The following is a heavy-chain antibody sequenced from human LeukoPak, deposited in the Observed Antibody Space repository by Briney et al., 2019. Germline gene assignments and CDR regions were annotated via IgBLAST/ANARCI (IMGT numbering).Heavy chain of an antibody. CDR2: IYSGGTT. J-gene: IGHJ4*02. Sequence: GGSLRLSCAASGFTVSSNYMNWVRQAPGQGLEWVSIIYSGGTTYYADSVKGRFTISRDNSKNTLYLQMNSLRAEDTAVYYCARTAGKLPGGGNSGPFDYWGQGTLVTVSS. V-gene: IGHV3-53*05. CDR3: ARTAGKLPGGGNSGPFDY. CDR1: GFTVSSNY. D-gene: IGHD4-23*01.